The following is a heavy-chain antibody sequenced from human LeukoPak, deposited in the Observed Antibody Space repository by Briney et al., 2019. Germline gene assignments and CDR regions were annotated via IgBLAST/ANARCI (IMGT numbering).Heavy chain of an antibody. D-gene: IGHD1-14*01. V-gene: IGHV4-59*01. CDR2: ISHSGYT. Sequence: SETLSLTCTVSGGSIRSYYWNWIRQAPGKGLEWVGFISHSGYTSYSPSLKSRVAISVDTSKSQFSLRLSSMTAADSAIYYCARGRNEKGGFFFDSWAKGILVTVSS. CDR1: GGSIRSYY. CDR3: ARGRNEKGGFFFDS. J-gene: IGHJ4*02.